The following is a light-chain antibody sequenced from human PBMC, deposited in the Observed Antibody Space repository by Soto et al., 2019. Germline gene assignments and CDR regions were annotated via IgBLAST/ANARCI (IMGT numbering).Light chain of an antibody. CDR3: ASYAGTRLFV. Sequence: QSALPQPPSASGSPGQSLTISCTGTSSDVGFYNFVSWYQQRPGKAPKLVIYEVTKRPSGVPDRFSGSKSGSTASLTVSGLQADDEADYYCASYAGTRLFVFGSGTKVTV. CDR2: EVT. V-gene: IGLV2-8*01. CDR1: SSDVGFYNF. J-gene: IGLJ1*01.